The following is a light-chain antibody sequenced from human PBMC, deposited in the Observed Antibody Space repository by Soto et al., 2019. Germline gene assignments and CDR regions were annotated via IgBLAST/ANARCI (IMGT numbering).Light chain of an antibody. J-gene: IGKJ2*01. V-gene: IGKV1-6*01. CDR3: LQDYSYPYT. Sequence: AIQMTQSPSSLSASVGDRVTITCRASQDIKNDLGWYQQKPGKAPKLLMYSASTLQTEVPSRFSGSGSGSDFTLTISSLQPEDFATYYCLQDYSYPYTFGQGTKLEIK. CDR2: SAS. CDR1: QDIKND.